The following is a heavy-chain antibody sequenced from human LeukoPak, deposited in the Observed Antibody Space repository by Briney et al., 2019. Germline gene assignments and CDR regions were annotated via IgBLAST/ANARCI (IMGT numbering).Heavy chain of an antibody. J-gene: IGHJ4*02. CDR3: ASTYYYDSSGYYFDY. CDR2: ISSSGSTI. CDR1: GFTFSDYY. D-gene: IGHD3-22*01. V-gene: IGHV3-11*04. Sequence: RGSLRLSCAASGFTFSDYYMSWIRQAPGKGLEWVSYISSSGSTIYYADSVKGRFTISRDNSKNTLYLQMNSLRAEDTAVYYCASTYYYDSSGYYFDYWGQGTLVTVSS.